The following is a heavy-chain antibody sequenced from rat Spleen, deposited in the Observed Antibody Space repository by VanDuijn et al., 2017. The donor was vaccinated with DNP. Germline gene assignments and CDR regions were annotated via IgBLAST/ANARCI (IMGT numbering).Heavy chain of an antibody. D-gene: IGHD1-4*01. CDR1: GYSITSNY. J-gene: IGHJ3*01. CDR3: ASGGSYNWFAY. CDR2: ISYSGST. V-gene: IGHV3-1*01. Sequence: EVQLQESGPGLVKPSQSLSLTCSVTGYSITSNYWGWIRKFPGNKMEWIGHISYSGSTSYNPSLKSRISITRDTSKNQFFLQLNSVTSEDTATYYLASGGSYNWFAYWGQGTLVTVSS.